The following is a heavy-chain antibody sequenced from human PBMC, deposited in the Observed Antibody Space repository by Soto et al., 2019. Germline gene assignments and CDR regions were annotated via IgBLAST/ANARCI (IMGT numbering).Heavy chain of an antibody. Sequence: VKVSCKASGGTFSSYAISWVRQAPGQGLEWMGGIIPIFGTANYAQKFQGRVTITADESTSTAYMELSSLRSEDTAVYYCARDWYSSGWSDAFDIWGQGTMVTVS. V-gene: IGHV1-69*01. D-gene: IGHD6-19*01. CDR3: ARDWYSSGWSDAFDI. CDR1: GGTFSSYA. J-gene: IGHJ3*02. CDR2: IIPIFGTA.